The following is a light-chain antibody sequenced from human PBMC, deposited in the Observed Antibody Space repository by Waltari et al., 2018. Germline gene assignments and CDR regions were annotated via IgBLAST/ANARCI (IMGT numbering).Light chain of an antibody. CDR2: WAS. V-gene: IGKV4-1*01. Sequence: IVLTPSPDSLACLLGEGATSNSKSSQSVLSRSNNKNYLGWYQQIPGQPPKLLITWASTRESGVPDRFSGSGSGTDFTLTICSLQAEDVAVYFCQQCYTFPYTFGQGTKLEIK. J-gene: IGKJ2*01. CDR1: QSVLSRSNNKNY. CDR3: QQCYTFPYT.